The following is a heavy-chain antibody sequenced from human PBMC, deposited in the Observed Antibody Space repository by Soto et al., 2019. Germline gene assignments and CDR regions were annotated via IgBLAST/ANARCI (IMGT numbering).Heavy chain of an antibody. CDR3: ARDPWAADY. D-gene: IGHD3-16*01. Sequence: GGSLILSCAASGFPVSTKYMSWVRQAPGKGLEWVSVIYSGGSTFYADSVRGRFTISRDNSKNTVNLQMNSLRAEDTAVYYCARDPWAADYWGQGTLVTVSS. J-gene: IGHJ4*02. CDR2: IYSGGST. V-gene: IGHV3-66*01. CDR1: GFPVSTKY.